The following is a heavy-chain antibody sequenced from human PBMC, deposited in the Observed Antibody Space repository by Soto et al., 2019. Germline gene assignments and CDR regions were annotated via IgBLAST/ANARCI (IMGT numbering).Heavy chain of an antibody. V-gene: IGHV3-23*01. CDR1: GFTFSSYA. CDR2: ISGSGGST. J-gene: IGHJ5*02. CDR3: AKDRTGTKRPTWFDP. D-gene: IGHD1-1*01. Sequence: HPGGSLRLSCAASGFTFSSYAMSWVRQAPGKGLEWVSAISGSGGSTYYADSVKGRFTISRDNSKNTLYLQMNSLRAEDTAVYYCAKDRTGTKRPTWFDPWGQGTLVTVSS.